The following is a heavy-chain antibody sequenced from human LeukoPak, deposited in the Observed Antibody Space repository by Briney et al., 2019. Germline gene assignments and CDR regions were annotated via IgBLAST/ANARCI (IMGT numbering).Heavy chain of an antibody. D-gene: IGHD2-15*01. J-gene: IGHJ3*02. CDR1: GFTFSTYS. V-gene: IGHV3-48*04. CDR2: IIGSSDLI. Sequence: GGSLRLSCAASGFTFSTYSMNWVRQAPGKGLEWVSFIIGSSDLIYYADSVKGRFTISRDNDKNSLYLLMNSLTAEDTALYYCARELGSSRAFDIWGQGTMVTVSS. CDR3: ARELGSSRAFDI.